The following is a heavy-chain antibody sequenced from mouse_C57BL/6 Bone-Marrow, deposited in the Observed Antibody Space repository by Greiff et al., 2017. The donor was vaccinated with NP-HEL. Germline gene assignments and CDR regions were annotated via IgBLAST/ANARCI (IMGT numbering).Heavy chain of an antibody. V-gene: IGHV5-4*01. CDR1: GFTFSSYA. CDR3: ARSDPRAAMDY. D-gene: IGHD3-3*01. J-gene: IGHJ4*01. CDR2: ISDGGSYT. Sequence: EVHLVESGGGLVKPGGSLKLSCAASGFTFSSYAMSWVRQTPEKRLEWVATISDGGSYTYYPDNVKGRFTISRDNAKNNLYLQMSHLKSEDTAMYYCARSDPRAAMDYWCQGTSVTVSS.